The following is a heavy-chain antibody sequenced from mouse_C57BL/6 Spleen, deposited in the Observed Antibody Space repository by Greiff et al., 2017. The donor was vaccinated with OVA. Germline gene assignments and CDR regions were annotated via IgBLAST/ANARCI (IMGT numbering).Heavy chain of an antibody. D-gene: IGHD2-2*01. CDR3: AYGYGRDYAMDY. Sequence: VQLVESGPELVKPGASVKISCKASGYAFSSSWMNWVKQRPGKGLEWIGRIYPGDGDTNYNGKFKGKATLTADKSSSTAYMQLSSLTSEDSAVYFCAYGYGRDYAMDYWGQGTSVTVSS. V-gene: IGHV1-82*01. CDR2: IYPGDGDT. CDR1: GYAFSSSW. J-gene: IGHJ4*01.